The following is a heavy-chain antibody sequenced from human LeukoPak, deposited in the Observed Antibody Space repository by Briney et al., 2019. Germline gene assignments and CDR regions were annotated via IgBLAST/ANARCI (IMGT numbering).Heavy chain of an antibody. J-gene: IGHJ5*01. CDR2: INPHGGVT. V-gene: IGHV1-2*02. D-gene: IGHD3-16*01. Sequence: ASVKVSCKASGYTFTDYYIHWVQQAPGQGLEWMASINPHGGVTNSAQEFQGRVTVTRDASISTAYLELSGLRSDDTAVYYCARERTPIALKIMIIFDSWGQGTLITVSS. CDR3: ARERTPIALKIMIIFDS. CDR1: GYTFTDYY.